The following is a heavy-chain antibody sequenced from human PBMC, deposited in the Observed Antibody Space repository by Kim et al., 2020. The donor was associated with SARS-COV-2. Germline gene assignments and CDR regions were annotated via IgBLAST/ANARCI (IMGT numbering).Heavy chain of an antibody. CDR2: ISSSSSYI. J-gene: IGHJ6*02. CDR3: ARENSLWFGELIIGSTYYYYGMDV. D-gene: IGHD3-10*01. V-gene: IGHV3-21*04. Sequence: GGSLRLSCAASGFTFSTDSMNWVRQAPGKGLEWVSSISSSSSYIYYADSVKGRFTISRDNAKNSLYLQMNSLRAEDTAVYYCARENSLWFGELIIGSTYYYYGMDVWGQGTTVTVSS. CDR1: GFTFSTDS.